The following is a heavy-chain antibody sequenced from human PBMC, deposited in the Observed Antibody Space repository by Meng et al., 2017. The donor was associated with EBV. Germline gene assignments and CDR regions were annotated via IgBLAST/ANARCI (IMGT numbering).Heavy chain of an antibody. CDR1: GGSISSSSYY. D-gene: IGHD2/OR15-2a*01. J-gene: IGHJ4*02. CDR2: IYYRAST. Sequence: QLQLQESGPGLVKPSEALSLTGTVSGGSISSSSYYWGWIRQPPGKGLEWIGSIYYRASTYYHPSLKSRIPISVDTSKNQFSLKLSSVTAADTTVSSFSISSPVRFRAFSLWGQGTLVTVSS. V-gene: IGHV4-39*07. CDR3: SISSPVRFRAFSL.